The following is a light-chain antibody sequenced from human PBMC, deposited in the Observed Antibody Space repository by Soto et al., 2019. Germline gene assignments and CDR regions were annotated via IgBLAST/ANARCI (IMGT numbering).Light chain of an antibody. V-gene: IGLV2-14*03. CDR2: DVS. Sequence: QSVLTQPASVSGSPGQSITISCTGTSSDVGAYNYVSWYQQHPGKAPKLMIFDVSNRPSGVSNRFSGSKSGNTASLTISGRQAEDEADYYCSSYTSSSTLVFGGGTKVTVL. J-gene: IGLJ2*01. CDR3: SSYTSSSTLV. CDR1: SSDVGAYNY.